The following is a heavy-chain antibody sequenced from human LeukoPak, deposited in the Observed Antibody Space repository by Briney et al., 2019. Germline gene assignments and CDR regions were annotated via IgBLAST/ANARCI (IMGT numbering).Heavy chain of an antibody. Sequence: ASVKVSFKASGYTFTDYYMHWVRQAPGQGLEWMGWINPDSGGTNYAQKFQGRVTMTRDTSISTAYMELSRLRSDDTAVYYCARVGPSLENCSGGSCYLGPHDYWGQGTLVTVSS. D-gene: IGHD2-15*01. CDR1: GYTFTDYY. CDR2: INPDSGGT. J-gene: IGHJ4*02. CDR3: ARVGPSLENCSGGSCYLGPHDY. V-gene: IGHV1-2*02.